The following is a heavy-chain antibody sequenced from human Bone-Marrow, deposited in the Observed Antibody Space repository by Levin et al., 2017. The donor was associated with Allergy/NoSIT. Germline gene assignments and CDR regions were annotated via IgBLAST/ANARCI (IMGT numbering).Heavy chain of an antibody. CDR2: ISATTDGGAP. D-gene: IGHD1-26*01. J-gene: IGHJ4*02. V-gene: IGHV3-15*01. CDR3: TTEWGY. Sequence: PGGSLRLSCATSGFTFRNTWMSWVRRAPGKGLQWVGRISATTDGGAPDYAAPVKGRSFISRDDSKDTVYLEINDLKIEDTAVYYCTTEWGYWGQGTLVTVSS. CDR1: GFTFRNTW.